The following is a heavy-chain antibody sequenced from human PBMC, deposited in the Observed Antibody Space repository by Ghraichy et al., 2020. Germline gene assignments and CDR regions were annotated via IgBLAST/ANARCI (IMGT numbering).Heavy chain of an antibody. CDR3: ARDLFLQGNDY. V-gene: IGHV4-30-4*07. D-gene: IGHD2/OR15-2a*01. CDR2: IYYSGST. CDR1: GGSISSGGYS. Sequence: SETLSLTCAVSGGSISSGGYSWSWIRQPPGKGLEWIGYIYYSGSTYYNPSLKSRVTISVDTSKNQFSLKLSSVTAADTAVYYCARDLFLQGNDYWGQGTLVTVSS. J-gene: IGHJ4*02.